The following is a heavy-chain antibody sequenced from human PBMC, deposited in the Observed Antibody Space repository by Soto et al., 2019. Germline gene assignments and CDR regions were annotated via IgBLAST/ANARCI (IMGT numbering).Heavy chain of an antibody. Sequence: SLTCAVYGGSFSGYYWSWIRQPPGKGLEWIGEINHSGSTNYNPSLKSRVTISVDTSKSQFSLKLSSVTAADTAVYYCASTFLPIIRSYCGGGCYSMAHTYGMDVWGQGTTVTVSS. D-gene: IGHD2-21*02. J-gene: IGHJ6*02. CDR3: ASTFLPIIRSYCGGGCYSMAHTYGMDV. CDR1: GGSFSGYY. CDR2: INHSGST. V-gene: IGHV4-34*01.